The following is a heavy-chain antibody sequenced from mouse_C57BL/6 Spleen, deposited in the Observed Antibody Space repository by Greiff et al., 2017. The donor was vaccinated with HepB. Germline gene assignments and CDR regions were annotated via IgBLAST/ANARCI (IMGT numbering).Heavy chain of an antibody. J-gene: IGHJ1*03. CDR2: IYPGDGDT. V-gene: IGHV1-82*01. Sequence: VQGVESGPELVKPGASVKISCKASGYAFSSSWMNWVKQRPGKGLEWIGRIYPGDGDTNYNGKFKGKATLTADKSSSTAYMQLSSLTSEDSAVYFCVPYYYGSSYDWYFDVWGTGTTVTVSS. CDR1: GYAFSSSW. CDR3: VPYYYGSSYDWYFDV. D-gene: IGHD1-1*01.